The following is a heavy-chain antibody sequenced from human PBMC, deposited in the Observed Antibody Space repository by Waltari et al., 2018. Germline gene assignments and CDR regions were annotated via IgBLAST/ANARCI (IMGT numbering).Heavy chain of an antibody. D-gene: IGHD3-3*01. J-gene: IGHJ4*02. CDR3: AGGITIFGVVTIFDY. CDR2: IYYSGST. Sequence: QVQLQESGPGLVKSSETLSLTCTVSGGSISSYYWSWIRQPPGKGLEWIGYIYYSGSTNYNPSLKSRVTISVDTSKNQFSLKLSSVTAADTAVYYCAGGITIFGVVTIFDYWGQGTLVTVSS. V-gene: IGHV4-59*01. CDR1: GGSISSYY.